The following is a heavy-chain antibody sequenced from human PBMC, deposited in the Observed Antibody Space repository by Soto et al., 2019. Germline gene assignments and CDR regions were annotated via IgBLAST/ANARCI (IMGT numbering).Heavy chain of an antibody. J-gene: IGHJ5*02. V-gene: IGHV1-69*13. CDR2: IIPIFGTA. Sequence: SVKVSCKASGGTFSSYAISWVRQAPGQGLEWMGGIIPIFGTANYAQKFQGRVTITADESTSTAYMELSSLRSEDTAVYYCARVVVVAASTVYWFDPWGQGTLVTVSS. CDR3: ARVVVVAASTVYWFDP. D-gene: IGHD2-15*01. CDR1: GGTFSSYA.